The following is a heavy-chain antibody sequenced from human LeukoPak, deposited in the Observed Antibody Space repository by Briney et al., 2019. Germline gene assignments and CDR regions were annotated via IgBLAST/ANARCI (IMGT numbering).Heavy chain of an antibody. CDR3: ARDVGVYEMSFDI. CDR1: GFTFSSYS. V-gene: IGHV3-21*01. Sequence: GGSLRLSCAASGFTFSSYSMSWVRQAPGKGLEWVSSISSSNSYIYYADSVKGPFTIARDNAKNSLYLQMNSLRAEDTAVYYCARDVGVYEMSFDIWGQGTMVTVSS. D-gene: IGHD2-8*01. CDR2: ISSSNSYI. J-gene: IGHJ3*02.